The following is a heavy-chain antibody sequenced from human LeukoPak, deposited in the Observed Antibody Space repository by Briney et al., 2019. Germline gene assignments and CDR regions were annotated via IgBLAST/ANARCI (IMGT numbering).Heavy chain of an antibody. Sequence: SETLSLTCTVSAYSITSGYYWGWIRQPPGKGLEWIGMIYHSGSTYYNPSLKSRVTMSVDTSKNQFSLKLSSVTAADTAVYYCARYGSGSYYSAPPDYWGQGTLVTVSS. CDR3: ARYGSGSYYSAPPDY. J-gene: IGHJ4*02. CDR2: IYHSGST. CDR1: AYSITSGYY. V-gene: IGHV4-38-2*02. D-gene: IGHD3-10*01.